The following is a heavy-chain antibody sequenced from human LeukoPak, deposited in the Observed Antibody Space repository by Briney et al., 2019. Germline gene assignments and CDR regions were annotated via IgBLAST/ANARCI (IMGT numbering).Heavy chain of an antibody. D-gene: IGHD5-12*01. Sequence: PGRSLRLSCAASGFTFDDYAMHSVRQAPGKGLEWVSGISWNSGSIGYADSVKGRFTISRDNAKNSLYLQMNSLRAEDTALYYCAKDSGYDLSAFDYWGQGTLVTVSS. J-gene: IGHJ4*02. CDR1: GFTFDDYA. V-gene: IGHV3-9*01. CDR3: AKDSGYDLSAFDY. CDR2: ISWNSGSI.